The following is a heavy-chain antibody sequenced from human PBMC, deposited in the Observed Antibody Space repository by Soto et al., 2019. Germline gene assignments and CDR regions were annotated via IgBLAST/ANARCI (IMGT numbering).Heavy chain of an antibody. CDR2: ISSSSSYI. J-gene: IGHJ3*02. Sequence: EVQLVESGGGLVKPGGSLRLSCAASGFTFSSYSMNWVRQAPGKGLEWVSSISSSSSYIYYADSVKGRFTISRDNAKNSLYLQMNSLRAEDTAVYYCARNGFLSSSRNDAFDIWGQGTMVTVSS. CDR1: GFTFSSYS. CDR3: ARNGFLSSSRNDAFDI. V-gene: IGHV3-21*01. D-gene: IGHD6-6*01.